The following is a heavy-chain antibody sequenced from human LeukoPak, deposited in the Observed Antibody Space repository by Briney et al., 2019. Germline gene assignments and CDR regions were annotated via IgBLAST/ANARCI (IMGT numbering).Heavy chain of an antibody. D-gene: IGHD2-15*01. V-gene: IGHV4-34*01. CDR1: GGSFSGYY. J-gene: IGHJ3*02. Sequence: SETLSLTCAVYGGSFSGYYWSWIRQPPGKGLEWIGEINHSGSTNYNPSLKSRVTISVDTSKNQFSLKLSSVTAADTAVYYCARWRPLGYCSGGSCPDAFDIWGQGTMVTVSS. CDR2: INHSGST. CDR3: ARWRPLGYCSGGSCPDAFDI.